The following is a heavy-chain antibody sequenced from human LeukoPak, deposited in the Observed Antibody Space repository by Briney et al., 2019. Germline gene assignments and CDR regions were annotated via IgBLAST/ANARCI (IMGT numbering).Heavy chain of an antibody. CDR3: ARDLGSVY. CDR2: ISSGDSTI. V-gene: IGHV3-11*01. CDR1: GLTFSDYY. J-gene: IGHJ4*02. Sequence: GGSLRLFCTASGLTFSDYYMSWIRRAPGKGLEWVSYISSGDSTIYYAASVKGRFTMSRDNDKNSLYLQLNSLRAEDTAVYYCARDLGSVYRGQGTLVTVYS. D-gene: IGHD3-10*01.